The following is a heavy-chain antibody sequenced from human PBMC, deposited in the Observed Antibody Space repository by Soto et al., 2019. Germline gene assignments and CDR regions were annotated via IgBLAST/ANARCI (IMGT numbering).Heavy chain of an antibody. CDR1: GYTLTELS. V-gene: IGHV1-24*01. J-gene: IGHJ3*02. CDR2: CDPEQGKN. CDR3: ATTYLVEAFDI. Sequence: QVQLVQSGAEVKKPGASVKVSCKVSGYTLTELSIHWVRQAPGKGLEWMGGCDPEQGKNIYAQKFLGRVSMTEDTSTDTAYMELSSLRSVDTALYYCATTYLVEAFDIWGQGTMVPVSS. D-gene: IGHD3-10*01.